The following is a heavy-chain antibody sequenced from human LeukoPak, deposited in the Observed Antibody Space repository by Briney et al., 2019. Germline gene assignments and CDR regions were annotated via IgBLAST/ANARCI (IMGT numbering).Heavy chain of an antibody. J-gene: IGHJ6*02. CDR3: AKDEPYIVLTLYGMDV. D-gene: IGHD2-8*01. Sequence: GGSLRLSCAASGFTVSSNYMSWVRQAPGKGLEWVSVIYSGGSTYYADSVKGRFTISRDNSKNTLYLQMNSLRAEDTAVYYCAKDEPYIVLTLYGMDVWGQGTTVTVSS. V-gene: IGHV3-66*01. CDR1: GFTVSSNY. CDR2: IYSGGST.